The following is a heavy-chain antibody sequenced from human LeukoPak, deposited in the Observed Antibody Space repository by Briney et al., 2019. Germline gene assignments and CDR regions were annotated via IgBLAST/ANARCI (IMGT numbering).Heavy chain of an antibody. V-gene: IGHV1-2*02. Sequence: ASVKVSCKVSGYTFTDYFMHWLRQAPGQGPEWMGWINTNSGGTKTAHKFLGKVTMTRDTSISTAYMELSRLISDDAAVYYCARGPSSGAFDIWGQGKMVTVSS. J-gene: IGHJ3*02. D-gene: IGHD6-6*01. CDR3: ARGPSSGAFDI. CDR1: GYTFTDYF. CDR2: INTNSGGT.